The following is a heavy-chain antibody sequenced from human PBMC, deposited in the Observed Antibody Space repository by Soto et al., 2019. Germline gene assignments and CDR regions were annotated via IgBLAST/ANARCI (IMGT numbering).Heavy chain of an antibody. Sequence: EVQLLEAGGGFVQPGGYLRLSCAASGFTFSSYAMTWVRQAPGKGLEWVSAIGGTGHQMFYADSVRGRFTISRDNSTNTLYLQRNSLRAEATAVYRCAKAPCLQFAPYFDHGGQGTLVTVSS. CDR1: GFTFSSYA. CDR2: IGGTGHQM. J-gene: IGHJ4*02. CDR3: AKAPCLQFAPYFDH. V-gene: IGHV3-23*01.